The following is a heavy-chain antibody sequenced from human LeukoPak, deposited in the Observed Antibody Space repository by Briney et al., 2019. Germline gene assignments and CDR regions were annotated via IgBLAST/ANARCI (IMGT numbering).Heavy chain of an antibody. D-gene: IGHD3-3*01. V-gene: IGHV1-46*01. J-gene: IGHJ5*02. CDR2: INPSGGST. CDR1: GYTFTSYY. CDR3: ARVRYYDFWSGPGWFDP. Sequence: GASVKVSCTASGYTFTSYYMHWVRQAPGQGLEWMGIINPSGGSTSYAQKFQGRVTMTRDTSTSTVYMELSSLRSEDTAVYYCARVRYYDFWSGPGWFDPWGQGTLVTVSS.